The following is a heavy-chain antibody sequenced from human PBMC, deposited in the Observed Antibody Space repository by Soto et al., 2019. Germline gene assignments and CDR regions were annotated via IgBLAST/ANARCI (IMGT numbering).Heavy chain of an antibody. CDR1: GGSISSYY. D-gene: IGHD3-9*01. Sequence: SETLSLTCTVSGGSISSYYWSWIRQPPGKGLEWIGYIYYSGSTNYNPSLKSRVTISVDTSKNQFSLKLSSVTAADTAVYYCARHGDDILTETDPRFDPWGQGTLVTVSS. V-gene: IGHV4-59*08. CDR3: ARHGDDILTETDPRFDP. CDR2: IYYSGST. J-gene: IGHJ5*02.